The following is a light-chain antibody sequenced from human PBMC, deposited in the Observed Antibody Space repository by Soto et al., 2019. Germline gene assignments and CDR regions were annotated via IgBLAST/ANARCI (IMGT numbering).Light chain of an antibody. V-gene: IGLV2-14*01. Sequence: QSVLTQPASVSGSPGQSIIISCTGTSSDVDTYNYVSWYQQHPGKAPKLMIYEVSNRPSGVSNRFSGSKSGNTASLTISGLQAEDEADYYCSSYTSSSTNVFGTGTKVTVL. J-gene: IGLJ1*01. CDR3: SSYTSSSTNV. CDR2: EVS. CDR1: SSDVDTYNY.